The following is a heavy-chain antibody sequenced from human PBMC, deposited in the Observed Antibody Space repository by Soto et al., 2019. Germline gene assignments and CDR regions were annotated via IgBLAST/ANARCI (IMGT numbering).Heavy chain of an antibody. D-gene: IGHD2-15*01. CDR1: GYSFTSYW. CDR2: IYPGDSDT. J-gene: IGHJ4*02. CDR3: ARQISGGSHSGIDY. V-gene: IGHV5-51*01. Sequence: GESLKISFKGSGYSFTSYWICWVRQMPVKGLEWMGIIYPGDSDTRYSPSFQGQVTISADKSISTAYLQWSSLKASDTAMYYCARQISGGSHSGIDYLGQLTLVPVCS.